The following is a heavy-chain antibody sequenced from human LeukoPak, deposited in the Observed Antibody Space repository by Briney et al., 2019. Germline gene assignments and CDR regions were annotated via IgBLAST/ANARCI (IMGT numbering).Heavy chain of an antibody. J-gene: IGHJ4*02. CDR3: AREVNGGIRGGVDY. CDR2: IYGGGST. D-gene: IGHD4-23*01. Sequence: PGGSLRLSCAASGFTVSSNYMSWVRQAPGKGLEWVSVIYGGGSTYYADSVEGRFTISRDNSKNTLYLQMSSLRAEDTAVYYCAREVNGGIRGGVDYWSQGTLVTVSS. CDR1: GFTVSSNY. V-gene: IGHV3-53*01.